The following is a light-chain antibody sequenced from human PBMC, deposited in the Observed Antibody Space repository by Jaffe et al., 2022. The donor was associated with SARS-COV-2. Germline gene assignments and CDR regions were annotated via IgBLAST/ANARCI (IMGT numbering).Light chain of an antibody. J-gene: IGKJ4*01. V-gene: IGKV1-6*01. CDR3: LQDLNYPLT. Sequence: AIQMTQSPSSLSASVGDRVTITCRASQDIGNDLGWYQQKPGKAPKVLIYAASSLQSGVPSRFSGSGSGTEFTLTIRSLQPEDFATYYCLQDLNYPLTFGGGTKVEVK. CDR1: QDIGND. CDR2: AAS.